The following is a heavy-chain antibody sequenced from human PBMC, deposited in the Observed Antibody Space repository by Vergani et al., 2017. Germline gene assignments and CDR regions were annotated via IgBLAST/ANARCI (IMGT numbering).Heavy chain of an antibody. CDR3: AREVIQPEGHWFDP. V-gene: IGHV4-39*07. J-gene: IGHJ5*02. D-gene: IGHD5-18*01. CDR2: IYYSGST. Sequence: QLQLQESGPGLVKPSETLSLTCTVSGGSISSSSYYWGWIRQPPGKGLEWIGSIYYSGSTYYNPSLKSRVTISVDTSKNQFSLKLSSVTAADTAVYYCAREVIQPEGHWFDPWGQGTLVTVSS. CDR1: GGSISSSSYY.